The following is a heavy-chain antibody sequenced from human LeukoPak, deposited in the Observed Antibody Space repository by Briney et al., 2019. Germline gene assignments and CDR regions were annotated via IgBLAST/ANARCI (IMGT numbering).Heavy chain of an antibody. D-gene: IGHD1-26*01. Sequence: GSLRPSCAASGFTFSSYAMSWVRQAPGKGLEWIGYVYYSGSTNYNPSLKSRVTISIDTSKNQFFLILSSVTAADTAVYYCARAYSGTYSYFDHWGQGTLVTVSS. CDR3: ARAYSGTYSYFDH. CDR1: GFTFSSYA. J-gene: IGHJ4*02. V-gene: IGHV4-59*01. CDR2: VYYSGST.